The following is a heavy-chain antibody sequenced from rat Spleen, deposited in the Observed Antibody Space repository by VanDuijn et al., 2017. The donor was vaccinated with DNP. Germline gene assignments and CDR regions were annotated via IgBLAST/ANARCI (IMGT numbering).Heavy chain of an antibody. CDR2: ISTSGGST. Sequence: EVQLVESGGGLVQPGRSLKLSCAASGFTFSNYDMAWVRQAPTKGLEWVASISTSGGSTYYRDSVKGRFTVSRDNAKRTLYLQMDSLRSEDTATYYCATHGSIATISTGAMDVWGQGTSVTVSS. J-gene: IGHJ4*01. V-gene: IGHV5-25*01. CDR1: GFTFSNYD. D-gene: IGHD1-2*01. CDR3: ATHGSIATISTGAMDV.